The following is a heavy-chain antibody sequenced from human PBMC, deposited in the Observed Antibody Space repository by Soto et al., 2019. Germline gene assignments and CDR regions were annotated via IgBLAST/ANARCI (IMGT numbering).Heavy chain of an antibody. CDR3: VRDVGYCSGGSCYRYYYGMDV. Sequence: GASVKVSCKASGYTFTGYYMHWVRQAPGQGLEWMGWINPNSGGTNYAQKFQGRVTMTRDTSISTAYMELSRLRSDDTAVYYCVRDVGYCSGGSCYRYYYGMDVWGQGTTVTISS. D-gene: IGHD2-15*01. CDR2: INPNSGGT. J-gene: IGHJ6*02. CDR1: GYTFTGYY. V-gene: IGHV1-2*02.